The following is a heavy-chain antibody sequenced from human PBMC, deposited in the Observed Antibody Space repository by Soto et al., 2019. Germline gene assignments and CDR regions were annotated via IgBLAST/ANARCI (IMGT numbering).Heavy chain of an antibody. V-gene: IGHV1-3*01. CDR3: ARDNVDTAMVNIPDYYYGMDV. J-gene: IGHJ6*02. Sequence: GASVKVSCKASGYTFTSYAMHWVRQAPGQRLEWMGWINAGNGNTKYSQKFQGRVTITRDTSASTAYMELSSLSSEDAAVYYWARDNVDTAMVNIPDYYYGMDVWGQGTTVTVSS. D-gene: IGHD5-18*01. CDR1: GYTFTSYA. CDR2: INAGNGNT.